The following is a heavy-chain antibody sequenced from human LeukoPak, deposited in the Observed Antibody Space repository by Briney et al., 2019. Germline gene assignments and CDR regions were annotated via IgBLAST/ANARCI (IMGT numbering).Heavy chain of an antibody. J-gene: IGHJ4*02. V-gene: IGHV4-4*07. CDR3: ARAAFDSGSYLGITTYYYFDY. D-gene: IGHD1-26*01. Sequence: SETLSLTCTVSGGSISSYYWSWIRQPAGKGLEWIGRIYTSGSTNYNPSLKSRVTMSVDTSKNQFSLKLSSVTAADTAVYYCARAAFDSGSYLGITTYYYFDYWGQGTLVTVSS. CDR1: GGSISSYY. CDR2: IYTSGST.